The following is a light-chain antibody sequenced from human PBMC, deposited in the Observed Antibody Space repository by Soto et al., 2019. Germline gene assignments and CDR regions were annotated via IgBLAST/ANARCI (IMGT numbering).Light chain of an antibody. J-gene: IGKJ1*01. CDR1: QSVHTY. CDR3: QQRSNWPVT. CDR2: DAS. V-gene: IGKV3-11*01. Sequence: EIVLTQSPATLSLSPGERATLSCRAVQSVHTYLAWYQQKPGRAPRLLIYDASSRATGIPARFSGSGSGTEFTLTISSLEPEDFAVYYCQQRSNWPVTFGQGTRVEIK.